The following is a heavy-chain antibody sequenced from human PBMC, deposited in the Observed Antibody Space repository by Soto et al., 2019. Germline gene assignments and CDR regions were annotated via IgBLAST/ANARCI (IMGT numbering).Heavy chain of an antibody. D-gene: IGHD1-7*01. CDR1: GGSFTSNNW. CDR3: ASRDPGTXXDY. CDR2: IYRTGST. Sequence: QVQLQESGPGLVKPSGTLSLTCAVSGGSFTSNNWWTWVRQPPGQGLEWIGEIYRTGSTNYNPSLKGRVTISLDKSENQFSLKVTSLTXXXXAVYYCASRDPGTXXDYWGQGTXVTVSS. V-gene: IGHV4-4*02. J-gene: IGHJ4*02.